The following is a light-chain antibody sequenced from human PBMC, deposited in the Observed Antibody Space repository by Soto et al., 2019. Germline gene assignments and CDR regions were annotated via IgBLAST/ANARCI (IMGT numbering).Light chain of an antibody. CDR1: SSDVGGYDH. V-gene: IGLV2-8*01. CDR2: EVT. CDR3: SSDAGNYNYV. J-gene: IGLJ1*01. Sequence: QSALTQPPSASGSPGQSVTIPCTGTSSDVGGYDHVSWYQQHPGKAPQLLIYEVTKRPAGVPDRFSGSKSGNTASLTVSGLQAEDEADYFCSSDAGNYNYVFGTGTKVT.